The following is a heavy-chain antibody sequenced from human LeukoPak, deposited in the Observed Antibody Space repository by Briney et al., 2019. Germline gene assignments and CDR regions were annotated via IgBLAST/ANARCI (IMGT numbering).Heavy chain of an antibody. V-gene: IGHV1-2*02. D-gene: IGHD2-2*01. Sequence: GASVKVSCKASGYTFTGYYMHWVRQAPGQGLEWMGWINPNSGGTNYAQKFQGRVTMTRDTSISTAYMELSRLRSDDTAVYYCARAPQSLSTSRDYWGQGTLVTVSA. J-gene: IGHJ4*02. CDR3: ARAPQSLSTSRDY. CDR1: GYTFTGYY. CDR2: INPNSGGT.